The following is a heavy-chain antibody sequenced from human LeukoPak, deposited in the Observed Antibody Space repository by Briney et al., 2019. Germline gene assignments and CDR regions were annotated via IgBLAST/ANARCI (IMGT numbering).Heavy chain of an antibody. V-gene: IGHV3-23*01. CDR2: ISGSGGST. Sequence: GGSLRLSCAASGFTFSSYAMSWVRQAPGKGLEWVSAISGSGGSTYYADSVKGRFTISRDNSKNTLYLQMNSLRTEDTAVYYCARPDGGGAFNKALDFWGQGTLVTVSS. D-gene: IGHD3-16*01. CDR3: ARPDGGGAFNKALDF. CDR1: GFTFSSYA. J-gene: IGHJ4*02.